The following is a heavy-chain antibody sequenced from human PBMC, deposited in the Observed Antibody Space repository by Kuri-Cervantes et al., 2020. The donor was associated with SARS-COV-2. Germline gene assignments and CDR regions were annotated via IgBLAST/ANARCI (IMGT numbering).Heavy chain of an antibody. D-gene: IGHD3-10*01. CDR2: IRSKAYGRTT. CDR1: GFTFGDYA. CDR3: TRDIYYALLGYYYGMDV. Sequence: GESLKISCTASGFTFGDYAMSWVRQAPGKGLEWVGFIRSKAYGRTTEYAASVKGRFTISRDDSKSIAYLQMNSLKTEDTAVYYCTRDIYYALLGYYYGMDVWGQGTTVTVSS. V-gene: IGHV3-49*04. J-gene: IGHJ6*02.